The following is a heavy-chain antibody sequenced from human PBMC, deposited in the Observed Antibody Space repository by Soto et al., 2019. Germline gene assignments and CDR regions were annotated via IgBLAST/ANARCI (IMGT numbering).Heavy chain of an antibody. CDR3: ARGQRFSDWFDP. J-gene: IGHJ5*02. V-gene: IGHV4-4*07. CDR1: GGTISGYY. Sequence: SETLSLTCTVTGGTISGYYWTWIRQSAGGGLEWIGRIYSSGSTNYNPSLKSRVTISLDTSMNHFSLRLSSVTAADTAVYYCARGQRFSDWFDPWGQGTWVTVSS. D-gene: IGHD3-3*01. CDR2: IYSSGST.